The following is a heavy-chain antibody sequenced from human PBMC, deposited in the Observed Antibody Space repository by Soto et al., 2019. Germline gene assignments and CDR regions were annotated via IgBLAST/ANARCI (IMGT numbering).Heavy chain of an antibody. CDR1: GGSFSGYY. V-gene: IGHV4-34*01. CDR2: INHSGST. J-gene: IGHJ4*02. CDR3: ARGDQITMVRGVIPNLDY. D-gene: IGHD3-10*01. Sequence: PSETLSLTCAVYGGSFSGYYWSWIRQPPGKGLEWIGEINHSGSTNYNPSLKSRVTISVDTSKNQFSLKLSSVTAADTAVYYCARGDQITMVRGVIPNLDYWGQGTLVTVSS.